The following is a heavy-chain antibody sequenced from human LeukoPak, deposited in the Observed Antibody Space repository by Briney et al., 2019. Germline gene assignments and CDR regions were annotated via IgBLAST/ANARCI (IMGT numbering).Heavy chain of an antibody. D-gene: IGHD3-10*01. CDR1: GFTLWDFA. Sequence: GGAPRISCTASGFTLWDFAMSWVRQGPGEGAGGGGFIRSKAYGGTTEYAASVKGRFTISRDDSKSIAYLQMNSLKTEDTAVYYCTRAGGSGSYIRVDYWGQGTLVTVSS. CDR3: TRAGGSGSYIRVDY. V-gene: IGHV3-49*04. CDR2: IRSKAYGGTT. J-gene: IGHJ4*02.